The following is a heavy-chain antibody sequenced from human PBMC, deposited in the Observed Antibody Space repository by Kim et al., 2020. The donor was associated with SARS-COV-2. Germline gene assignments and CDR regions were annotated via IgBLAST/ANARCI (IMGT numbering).Heavy chain of an antibody. CDR1: AFMFRGGYW. Sequence: GGSLRLSCAGAAFMFRGGYWMRWVRQAPGKGLEWVATIKDDGSERYYEDSVRDRFTISVDTAKNSTWLHLRSLTTEDTAVYFCSTTVGYWGRGILVTVSS. J-gene: IGHJ4*02. V-gene: IGHV3-7*01. CDR3: STTVGY. D-gene: IGHD1-26*01. CDR2: IKDDGSER.